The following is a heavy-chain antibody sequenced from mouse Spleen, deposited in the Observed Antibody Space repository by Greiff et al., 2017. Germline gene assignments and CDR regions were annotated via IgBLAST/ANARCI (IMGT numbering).Heavy chain of an antibody. Sequence: VQLQQSGGGLVKPGGSLKLSCAASGFTFSDYGMHWVRQAPEKGLEWVAYISSGSSTIYYADTVKGRFTISRDNAKNTLFLQMTSLRSEDTAMYYCARNDYGYAMDYWGQGTSVTVSS. J-gene: IGHJ4*01. CDR1: GFTFSDYG. V-gene: IGHV5-17*01. D-gene: IGHD2-4*01. CDR2: ISSGSSTI. CDR3: ARNDYGYAMDY.